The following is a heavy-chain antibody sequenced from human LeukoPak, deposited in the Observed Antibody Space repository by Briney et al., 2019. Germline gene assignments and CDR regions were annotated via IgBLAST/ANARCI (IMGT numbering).Heavy chain of an antibody. V-gene: IGHV3-23*01. CDR3: ALYCSGGRCYPIGGAFDI. CDR2: IGRSGDST. CDR1: GFTFSSYD. Sequence: GGSLRLSCAASGFTFSSYDMSWVRQAPGKGLGWVSAIGRSGDSTYYVDSVKGRFTISRDNSKNTLYLQMNSLRAEDTAVYYCALYCSGGRCYPIGGAFDIWGRGTMVTVSS. J-gene: IGHJ3*02. D-gene: IGHD2-15*01.